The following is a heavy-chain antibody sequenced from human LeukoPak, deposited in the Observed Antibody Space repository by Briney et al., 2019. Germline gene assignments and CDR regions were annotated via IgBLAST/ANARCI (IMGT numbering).Heavy chain of an antibody. CDR3: ARQRGSSWYYSYFDY. V-gene: IGHV4-39*01. D-gene: IGHD6-13*01. J-gene: IGHJ4*02. CDR1: GDSISSSSYY. CDR2: IYYSGST. Sequence: SETLSLTCTVSGDSISSSSYYWGWIRQPPGKGLEWIGNIYYSGSTYYNPSLTSRVTISVDTSKNQFSLKLSSVTAADTAVYYCARQRGSSWYYSYFDYWGQGTLVTVSS.